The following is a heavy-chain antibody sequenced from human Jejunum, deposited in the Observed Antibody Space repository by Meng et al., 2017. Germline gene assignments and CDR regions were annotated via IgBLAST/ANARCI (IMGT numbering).Heavy chain of an antibody. V-gene: IGHV3-7*01. CDR3: ARDVRGGAFDI. CDR1: GFTFSNYW. CDR2: IKEDGGAK. D-gene: IGHD2/OR15-2a*01. Sequence: EVELVEAWGGLVQPGGSLRLSCAASGFTFSNYWMSWVRQAPGKGLEWVANIKEDGGAKFYVDSVKGRFTISRDNANPSLDLQMNSVTAEDTALYYCARDVRGGAFDIWGQGTMVTVSS. J-gene: IGHJ3*02.